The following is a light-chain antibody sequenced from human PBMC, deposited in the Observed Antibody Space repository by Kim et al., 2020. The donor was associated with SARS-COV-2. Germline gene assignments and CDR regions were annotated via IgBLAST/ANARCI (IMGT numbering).Light chain of an antibody. CDR1: QSIGNR. CDR2: KAS. V-gene: IGKV1-5*03. J-gene: IGKJ1*01. CDR3: QDYSTYSKT. Sequence: ASVGDRVNITCRASQSIGNRLAWHQQKPGKAPKVVISKASNLESGVPTRFSGSGSGTEFTLTISSLQPDDFATYYCQDYSTYSKTFGQGTKVDIK.